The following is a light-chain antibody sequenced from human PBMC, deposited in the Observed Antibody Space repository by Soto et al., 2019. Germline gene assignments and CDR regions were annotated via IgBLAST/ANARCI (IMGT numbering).Light chain of an antibody. CDR2: EGT. V-gene: IGLV2-14*01. CDR1: NSDIGRYKF. CDR3: SSSTNTNTLVI. Sequence: QCVLTQPASVSGSPGQSITISCTGTNSDIGRYKFVSWFQQHPGKAPKLMIFEGTNRPSGVSNRFSGSKSGNTASLTISGLQAEDEAIYFCSSSTNTNTLVIFGGGTKLTVL. J-gene: IGLJ2*01.